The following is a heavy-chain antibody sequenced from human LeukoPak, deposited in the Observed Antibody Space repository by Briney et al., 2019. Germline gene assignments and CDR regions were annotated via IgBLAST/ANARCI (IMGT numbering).Heavy chain of an antibody. CDR2: INHSGST. J-gene: IGHJ3*02. Sequence: SETLSLTCAVYGGSFSGYYWSWIRQPPGKGLEWIGEINHSGSTNYNPSLKSRVTISVDTSKNQFSLKLSSVTAADTAVYYCARGGRLWAFDIWGQGTMVTVSS. D-gene: IGHD3-16*01. V-gene: IGHV4-34*01. CDR3: ARGGRLWAFDI. CDR1: GGSFSGYY.